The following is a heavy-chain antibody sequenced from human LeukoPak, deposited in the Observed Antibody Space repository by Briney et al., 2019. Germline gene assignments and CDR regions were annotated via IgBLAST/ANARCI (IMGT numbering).Heavy chain of an antibody. V-gene: IGHV3-7*01. J-gene: IGHJ4*02. D-gene: IGHD3-10*01. Sequence: PGGSLRLSCGASGFTFSGYWMSWVRQAPGKGLGWVANIHKDGSAKRYVDSVKGRFTISRDNAKSSLYLQMNSLRVEDTAVYYCARDRGFGADDSWGQGSLVTVSS. CDR3: ARDRGFGADDS. CDR1: GFTFSGYW. CDR2: IHKDGSAK.